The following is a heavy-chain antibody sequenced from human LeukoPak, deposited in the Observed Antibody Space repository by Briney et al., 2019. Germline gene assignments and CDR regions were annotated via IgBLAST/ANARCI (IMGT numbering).Heavy chain of an antibody. Sequence: ASVKVSCKASGYTFTGYYMHWVRQAPGQGLEWMGWINPNSGGTNYAQKFQGRVTMTRDTSISTAYMELSRLRSDDTAVYYCAREDLGDDILTGHSWFDPWGQGTLVTVSS. CDR1: GYTFTGYY. J-gene: IGHJ5*02. CDR3: AREDLGDDILTGHSWFDP. CDR2: INPNSGGT. D-gene: IGHD3-9*01. V-gene: IGHV1-2*02.